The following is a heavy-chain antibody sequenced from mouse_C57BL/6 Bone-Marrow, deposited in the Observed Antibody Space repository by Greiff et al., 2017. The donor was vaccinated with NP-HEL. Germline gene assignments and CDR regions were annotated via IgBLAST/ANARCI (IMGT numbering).Heavy chain of an antibody. CDR2: ISNGGGST. D-gene: IGHD3-2*02. V-gene: IGHV5-12*01. Sequence: EVKLVESGGGLVQPGGSLKLSCAASGFTFSDYYMYWVRQTPEKRLEWVAYISNGGGSTYYPDTVKGRFTISRDNAKNTLYLQMSRLKSEDTAMYYCARQDSSGYGFAYWGQGTLVTVSA. CDR1: GFTFSDYY. CDR3: ARQDSSGYGFAY. J-gene: IGHJ3*01.